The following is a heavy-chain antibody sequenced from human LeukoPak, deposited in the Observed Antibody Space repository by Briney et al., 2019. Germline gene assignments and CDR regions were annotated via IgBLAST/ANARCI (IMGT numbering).Heavy chain of an antibody. CDR1: GYTFTGYY. D-gene: IGHD2-8*01. V-gene: IGHV1-18*04. CDR2: ISAYNGNT. Sequence: ASVKVSCKASGYTFTGYYMHWVRQAPGQGLEWMGWISAYNGNTNYAQKLQGRVTMTTDTSTSTAYMELRSLRSDDTAVYYCARANDISYYYYMDVWGKGTTVTVSS. J-gene: IGHJ6*03. CDR3: ARANDISYYYYMDV.